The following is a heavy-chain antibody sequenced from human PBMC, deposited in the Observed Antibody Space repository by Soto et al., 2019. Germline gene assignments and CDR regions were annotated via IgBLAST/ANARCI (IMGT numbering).Heavy chain of an antibody. V-gene: IGHV3-9*01. CDR2: IGGDSGSI. CDR1: GFTFSNYA. D-gene: IGHD2-2*01. CDR3: AKLGVYRLGIVVVPAAMRGDAFDI. Sequence: PGGSLRLSCAASGFTFSNYAMSWVRQAPGKGLEWVSVIGGDSGSICYADSVRGRFTVSRDNAKNSLYLQMNSLRAEDTALYYCAKLGVYRLGIVVVPAAMRGDAFDIWGQGTMVTVSS. J-gene: IGHJ3*02.